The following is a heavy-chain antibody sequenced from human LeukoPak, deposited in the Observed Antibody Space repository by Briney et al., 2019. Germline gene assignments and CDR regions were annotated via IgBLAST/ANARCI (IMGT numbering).Heavy chain of an antibody. V-gene: IGHV3-30*14. CDR3: AGAARPWYFDY. Sequence: PGRSLRLSCAASGFTFSSYAMHWVRQAPGKGLEWVAVISYDGSNKYYADSVKGRFTIPRDNSKNTLYLQMNSLRAEDTAVYYCAGAARPWYFDYWGQGTQVTVSS. CDR1: GFTFSSYA. CDR2: ISYDGSNK. D-gene: IGHD6-6*01. J-gene: IGHJ4*02.